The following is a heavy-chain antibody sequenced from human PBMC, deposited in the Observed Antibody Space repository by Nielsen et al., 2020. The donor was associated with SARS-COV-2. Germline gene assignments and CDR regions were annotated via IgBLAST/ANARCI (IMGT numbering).Heavy chain of an antibody. CDR3: AKDGHSSGWYGAPDY. J-gene: IGHJ4*02. D-gene: IGHD6-19*01. Sequence: SLKISCAASGFTFDDYAMHWVRQAPGKGLEWVSGISWNSGSIGDADSVKGRFTISRDNAKNSLYLQMNSLRAEDTAWYYCAKDGHSSGWYGAPDYWGQGTLVTVSS. CDR1: GFTFDDYA. CDR2: ISWNSGSI. V-gene: IGHV3-9*01.